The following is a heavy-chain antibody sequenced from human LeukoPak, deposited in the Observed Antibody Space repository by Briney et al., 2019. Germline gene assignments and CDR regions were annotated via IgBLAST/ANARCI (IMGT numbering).Heavy chain of an antibody. CDR1: GFTVSSNY. Sequence: GGSLRLSCAASGFTVSSNYMSWVRQAPGKGLEWVSVIYSGGSTYYADSVKGRFTISRDNSKNTLYLQMNSLRAEDTAVYYCASQRLGWGYYGRAEGLDYWGQGTLVTVSS. V-gene: IGHV3-66*04. D-gene: IGHD3-3*01. J-gene: IGHJ4*02. CDR2: IYSGGST. CDR3: ASQRLGWGYYGRAEGLDY.